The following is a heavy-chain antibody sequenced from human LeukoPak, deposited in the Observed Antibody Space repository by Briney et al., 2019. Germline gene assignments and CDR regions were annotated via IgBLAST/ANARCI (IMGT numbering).Heavy chain of an antibody. CDR1: GFTFSIYW. D-gene: IGHD4-11*01. V-gene: IGHV3-7*01. CDR3: ARRAVTHSYYYYGMDV. Sequence: GGSLRLSCAASGFTFSIYWVSWVRQAPGKGLEWVANIKQDGSEKYYVDSVKGRFTISRDNAKNSLYLQMNSLRAEDTAVYYCARRAVTHSYYYYGMDVWGQGTTVTVSS. CDR2: IKQDGSEK. J-gene: IGHJ6*01.